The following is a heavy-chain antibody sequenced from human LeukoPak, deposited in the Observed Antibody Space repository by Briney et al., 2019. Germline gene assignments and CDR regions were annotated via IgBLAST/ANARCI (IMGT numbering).Heavy chain of an antibody. D-gene: IGHD1-26*01. V-gene: IGHV4-59*08. J-gene: IGHJ4*02. CDR3: ARGPNGSPYYFDS. Sequence: SETLSLTCTVSGGSINTYYWSWIRQPPGKGLEWIGYIYFSGSTNYNPSLKSRVTISLDTSRNQFSLKLSSVTAADTAVYYCARGPNGSPYYFDSWGQETLVTVSS. CDR2: IYFSGST. CDR1: GGSINTYY.